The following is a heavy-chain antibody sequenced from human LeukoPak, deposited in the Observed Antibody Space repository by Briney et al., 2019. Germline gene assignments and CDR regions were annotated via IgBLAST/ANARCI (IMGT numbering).Heavy chain of an antibody. J-gene: IGHJ5*02. D-gene: IGHD3-10*01. V-gene: IGHV3-11*01. Sequence: PGGSLRLSCVASGFTFIDYYMSWIRQAPGKGLEGVSYISSSCSSIYYADSVKDRFTISRDNAKNSLYLQMNSLRAEDTAVYYCARDPSPSYYYGSGSYYPYNWFDPWGQGTLVTVSS. CDR1: GFTFIDYY. CDR2: ISSSCSSI. CDR3: ARDPSPSYYYGSGSYYPYNWFDP.